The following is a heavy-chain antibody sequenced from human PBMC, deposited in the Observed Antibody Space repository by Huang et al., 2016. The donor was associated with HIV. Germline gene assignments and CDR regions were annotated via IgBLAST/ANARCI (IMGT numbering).Heavy chain of an antibody. V-gene: IGHV3-9*01. J-gene: IGHJ3*02. CDR2: ISWNSGSI. Sequence: EVQLVESGGGLEQPGRSLRLSCAASGFTFDDYAMHWVRQAPGKGLEWVSGISWNSGSIGYEDSVKGRFTISRDNAKNSLYLQMNNLRAEDKALYYCAKDIGSGSYGGDAFDIWGQGTVVTVSS. D-gene: IGHD1-26*01. CDR1: GFTFDDYA. CDR3: AKDIGSGSYGGDAFDI.